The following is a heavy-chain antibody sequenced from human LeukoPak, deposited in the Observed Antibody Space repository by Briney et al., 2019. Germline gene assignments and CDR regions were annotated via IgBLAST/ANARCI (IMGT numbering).Heavy chain of an antibody. CDR3: AREGVVVTATRYYFDS. CDR2: ISGSGGGT. D-gene: IGHD2-15*01. J-gene: IGHJ4*02. Sequence: PGGSLRLSCAASGFTFSSYAMNWVRQAPGKGLEWVSGISGSGGGTYYADSVKGRFTISRDNSKNTLYLQMNSLRAEDTAVYYCAREGVVVTATRYYFDSWGQGTLVTVSS. V-gene: IGHV3-23*01. CDR1: GFTFSSYA.